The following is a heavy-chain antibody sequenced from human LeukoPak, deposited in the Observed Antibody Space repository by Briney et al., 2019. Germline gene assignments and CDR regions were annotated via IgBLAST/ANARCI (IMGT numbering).Heavy chain of an antibody. J-gene: IGHJ4*02. CDR2: IYYSGST. V-gene: IGHV4-59*01. Sequence: TSETLSLTCTVSDGSISSYYWSWIRQPPGKGLEWIGYIYYSGSTNYNPSLKSRVTISVHTSKNQFSLKLSSVTAADTAVYYCARDLYSSGWAWGIWSQGTLVTVSS. D-gene: IGHD6-19*01. CDR1: DGSISSYY. CDR3: ARDLYSSGWAWGI.